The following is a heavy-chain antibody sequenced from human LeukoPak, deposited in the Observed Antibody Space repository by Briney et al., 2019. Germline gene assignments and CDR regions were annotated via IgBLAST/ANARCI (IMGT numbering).Heavy chain of an antibody. Sequence: PGGSLRLSCAASGFTFSSYSMNWVRQAPGKGLEWVSYISSSSSTIYYADSVKGRFTISRDNAKNSLYLQMNSLRAEATAVYYCARDRHYYDSSGYYYSYYYYYYMDVWGKGTTVTVSS. D-gene: IGHD3-22*01. J-gene: IGHJ6*03. CDR1: GFTFSSYS. CDR2: ISSSSSTI. CDR3: ARDRHYYDSSGYYYSYYYYYYMDV. V-gene: IGHV3-48*01.